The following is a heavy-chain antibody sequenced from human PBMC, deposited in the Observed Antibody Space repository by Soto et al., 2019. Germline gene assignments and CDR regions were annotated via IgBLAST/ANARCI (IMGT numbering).Heavy chain of an antibody. CDR1: GVSITSGAYY. Sequence: QVQLQESGPGLVKPSQTLSLTCTLSGVSITSGAYYWTWVRQHPGKGLEWIGYIYYNGNTYFSPSLKSRLTISIDTSKNQFSLKLSSVTAEDTAMYYCARARLRAVYAFDFWGQGTMVTVSS. D-gene: IGHD4-17*01. J-gene: IGHJ3*01. CDR2: IYYNGNT. CDR3: ARARLRAVYAFDF. V-gene: IGHV4-31*03.